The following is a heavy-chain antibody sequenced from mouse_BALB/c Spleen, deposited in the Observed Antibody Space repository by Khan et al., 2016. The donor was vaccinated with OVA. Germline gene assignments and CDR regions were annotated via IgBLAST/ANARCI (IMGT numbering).Heavy chain of an antibody. Sequence: EVHLVESGGDFVRPGGSLKLSCAASGFTFSTYGMSWVRQTPDKRLEWVATINTGGAYTYYPDSVKGRFTISRDNAKNTLYLQLSSLKSEDTAIYYCARVAYYYNSEGFAYWGQGTLVTVSA. CDR3: ARVAYYYNSEGFAY. CDR2: INTGGAYT. J-gene: IGHJ3*01. D-gene: IGHD1-1*01. CDR1: GFTFSTYG. V-gene: IGHV5-6*01.